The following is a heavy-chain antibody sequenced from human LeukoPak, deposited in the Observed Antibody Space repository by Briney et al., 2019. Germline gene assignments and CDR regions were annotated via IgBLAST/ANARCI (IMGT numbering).Heavy chain of an antibody. D-gene: IGHD3-9*01. J-gene: IGHJ4*02. CDR3: AKDQGGRYYDILAGYYPENFFDY. CDR2: ISGTGGSA. CDR1: GFTFSNYA. V-gene: IGHV3-23*01. Sequence: GGSLRLSCSASGFTFSNYAMSWVRQAPGKGLEWVSTISGTGGSAKYADSVKGRFTFSRDNSKDTLYLQKNGLRAEDTAVYYCAKDQGGRYYDILAGYYPENFFDYWGQGTLVTVSS.